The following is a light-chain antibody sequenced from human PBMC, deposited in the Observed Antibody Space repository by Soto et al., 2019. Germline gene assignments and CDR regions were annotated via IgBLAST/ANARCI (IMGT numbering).Light chain of an antibody. CDR2: QVT. CDR1: SSDVGAYHY. J-gene: IGLJ1*01. Sequence: QSALTQPASVSGSPGQSITISCTGTSSDVGAYHYVSWYQHHPGKAPKLMIYQVTNRPSGVSDRFSGSKSGNTASLTISGLRADDDADYYCTSYSSTDTFYVFGTGTKVTVL. V-gene: IGLV2-14*01. CDR3: TSYSSTDTFYV.